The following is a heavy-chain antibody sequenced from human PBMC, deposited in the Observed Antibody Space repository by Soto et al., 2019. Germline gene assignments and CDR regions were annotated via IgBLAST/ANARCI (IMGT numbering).Heavy chain of an antibody. CDR2: VDPRDGST. CDR1: GYIFTTYS. CDR3: ARVRSSGREFDY. V-gene: IGHV1-46*01. Sequence: QVQLVQSGAEIKRPGSSVILSCKASGYIFTTYSIHWLRQTAGQGLEWMAKVDPRDGSTGYAQKFRGRVSMAWDTSTGTMSMEVSSLTSNDTATYYCARVRSSGREFDYWGQGTQVTVSS. J-gene: IGHJ4*02. D-gene: IGHD6-25*01.